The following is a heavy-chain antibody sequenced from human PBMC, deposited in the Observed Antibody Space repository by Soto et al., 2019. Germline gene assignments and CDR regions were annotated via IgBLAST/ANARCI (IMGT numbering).Heavy chain of an antibody. Sequence: QVHLLQSGAEVKKPGASVKVSCKASGYIFDTYGISWVRQAPGQGLEWLGWITPNNGDTNYAQKVQGRFTVTTDTSTSTAHMQLMNLRPDDTAMYYCARMVTCSSGRCYSRPLDFWGQGTLVSVSS. V-gene: IGHV1-18*01. J-gene: IGHJ4*02. CDR1: GYIFDTYG. CDR2: ITPNNGDT. D-gene: IGHD2-15*01. CDR3: ARMVTCSSGRCYSRPLDF.